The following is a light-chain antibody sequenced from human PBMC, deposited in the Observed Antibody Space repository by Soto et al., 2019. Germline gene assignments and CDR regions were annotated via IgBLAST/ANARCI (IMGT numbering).Light chain of an antibody. CDR3: QQYESTPPT. CDR1: QSVLYSSNNKNY. Sequence: DIVMTQSPDSLAVSLGERATINCKSSQSVLYSSNNKNYLAWYQQRPGQPPKLLIYWTSTRESGVPDRFSGSGSGTDFTLTITSLQAEDVEVCCCQQYESTPPTFGQGTKLEIK. J-gene: IGKJ2*01. V-gene: IGKV4-1*01. CDR2: WTS.